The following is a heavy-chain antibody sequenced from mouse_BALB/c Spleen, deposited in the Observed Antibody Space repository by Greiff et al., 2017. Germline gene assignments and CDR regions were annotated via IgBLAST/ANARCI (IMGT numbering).Heavy chain of an antibody. CDR1: GYTFTSYW. CDR3: ARYDYDYDPAWFAY. J-gene: IGHJ3*01. CDR2: INPSNGRT. V-gene: IGHV1S81*02. Sequence: KESCKASGYTFTSYWMHWVKQRPGQGLEWIGEINPSNGRTNYNEKFKSKATLTVDKSSSTAYMQLSSLTSEDSAVYYCARYDYDYDPAWFAYWGQGTLVTVSA. D-gene: IGHD2-4*01.